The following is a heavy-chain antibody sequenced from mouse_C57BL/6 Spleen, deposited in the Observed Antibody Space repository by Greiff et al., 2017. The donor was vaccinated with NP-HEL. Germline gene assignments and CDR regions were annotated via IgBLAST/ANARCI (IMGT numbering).Heavy chain of an antibody. CDR1: GYTFTDYN. Sequence: VQLQQSGPELVKPGASVKMSCKASGYTFTDYNMHWVKQSHGKSLEWIGYINPNNGGTSYNQKFKGKATLTVNKSSSTAYMELRSLTSEDSAVYYCARSAQATEYYFDYWGQGTTLTVSS. CDR3: ARSAQATEYYFDY. D-gene: IGHD3-2*02. V-gene: IGHV1-22*01. CDR2: INPNNGGT. J-gene: IGHJ2*01.